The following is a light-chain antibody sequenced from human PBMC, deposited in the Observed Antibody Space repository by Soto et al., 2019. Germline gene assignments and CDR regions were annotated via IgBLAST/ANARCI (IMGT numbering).Light chain of an antibody. CDR3: CSYAGTSTHTV. CDR1: SSDVGSYKL. V-gene: IGLV2-23*02. Sequence: QSALTQPASVSGSPGQSITISCTGTSSDVGSYKLVSWYQQHPGKAPKLMISVVSKRPSGISDRFSGSKSGSSASLTIAGLQAEDEADYYCCSYAGTSTHTVCGGGTQVTVL. CDR2: VVS. J-gene: IGLJ7*01.